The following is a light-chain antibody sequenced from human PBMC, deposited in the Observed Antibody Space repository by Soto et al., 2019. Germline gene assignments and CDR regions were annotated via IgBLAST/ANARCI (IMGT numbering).Light chain of an antibody. J-gene: IGLJ2*01. CDR2: GNN. CDR1: SSNIGAGYD. Sequence: QSVVTQPPSVSGAPGQRVTISCTGSSSNIGAGYDVHWYQQFPGRAPKLLMYGNNNRPSGVPDRFSGSQSGTSASLDITGLQADDEADYYCQSFDTRLNSVVFGGGTKLAV. V-gene: IGLV1-40*01. CDR3: QSFDTRLNSVV.